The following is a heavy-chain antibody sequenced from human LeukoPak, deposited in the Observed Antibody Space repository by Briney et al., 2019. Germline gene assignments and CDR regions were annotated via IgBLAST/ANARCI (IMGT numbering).Heavy chain of an antibody. D-gene: IGHD2-21*02. Sequence: GGSLRLSCAASGFTFSNYWMHWVRQAPGEALMWVSRIKSDGSSTTYADSVKSRFTISRDNAKNTLYLQMNSLRAEDTAVYYCSRDSLSSCGGDCYSGLDVWGQGTTVTVSS. J-gene: IGHJ6*02. CDR1: GFTFSNYW. CDR2: IKSDGSST. CDR3: SRDSLSSCGGDCYSGLDV. V-gene: IGHV3-74*01.